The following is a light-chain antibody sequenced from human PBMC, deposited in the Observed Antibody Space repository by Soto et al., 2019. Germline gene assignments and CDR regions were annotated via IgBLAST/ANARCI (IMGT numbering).Light chain of an antibody. CDR2: GAS. CDR1: QSVSTNY. Sequence: EIVLTQSPGTLSLSPGERATLSCRGSQSVSTNYLAWYQPKPGKAPRLLIYGASSRATGISDRLSVSGSGTDFTLPIRRLEPEDFAVYYCQQYGSSHTFGQGTRLEI. V-gene: IGKV3-20*01. J-gene: IGKJ5*01. CDR3: QQYGSSHT.